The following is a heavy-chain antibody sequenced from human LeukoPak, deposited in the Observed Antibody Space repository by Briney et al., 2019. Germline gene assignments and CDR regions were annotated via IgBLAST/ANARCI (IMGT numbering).Heavy chain of an antibody. CDR2: IYTSGST. CDR3: ARGAGSYYGSGSRGPLNWFDP. Sequence: SETLSLTCTVSGGSISSYYWSWIRQPAGKGLEWIGRIYTSGSTNYNPSLKSRVTMSVDTSKNQFSLKLSSVTAADTAVYYCARGAGSYYGSGSRGPLNWFDPWGQGTLVTVSS. V-gene: IGHV4-4*07. CDR1: GGSISSYY. D-gene: IGHD3-10*01. J-gene: IGHJ5*02.